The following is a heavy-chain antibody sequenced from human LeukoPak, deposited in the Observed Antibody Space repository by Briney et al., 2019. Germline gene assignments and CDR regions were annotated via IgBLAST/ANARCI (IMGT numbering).Heavy chain of an antibody. J-gene: IGHJ5*02. D-gene: IGHD2-2*01. CDR1: GYTFTGYY. CDR3: AREGGYCSSTSSLNWFDP. Sequence: VASVKVSCKASGYTFTGYYMHWVRQAPGQGLEWMGWINPNSGGTNYAQKFQGRVTMTRDTSISTAYMELSRLRSDDTAVYYCAREGGYCSSTSSLNWFDPWGQGTLVTVSS. V-gene: IGHV1-2*02. CDR2: INPNSGGT.